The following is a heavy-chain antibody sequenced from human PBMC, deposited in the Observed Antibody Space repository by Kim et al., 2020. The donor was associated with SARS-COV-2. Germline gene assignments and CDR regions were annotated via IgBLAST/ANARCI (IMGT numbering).Heavy chain of an antibody. CDR3: ARLVLERQQLVQWFDP. CDR1: GGSISSYY. V-gene: IGHV4-59*01. CDR2: IYYSGST. J-gene: IGHJ5*02. Sequence: SETLSLTCTVSGGSISSYYWSWIRQPPGKGLEWIGYIYYSGSTNYNPSLKSRVTISVDTSKNQFSLKLSSVTAADTAVYYCARLVLERQQLVQWFDPWGQGTLVTVSS. D-gene: IGHD6-13*01.